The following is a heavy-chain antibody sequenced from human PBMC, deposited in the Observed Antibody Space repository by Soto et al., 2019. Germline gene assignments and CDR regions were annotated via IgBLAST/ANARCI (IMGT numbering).Heavy chain of an antibody. D-gene: IGHD2-21*02. Sequence: QVQLMQSGAEVKKPGASVKVSCKASGNTFTNYYIHWVRQAPGQGLEWMGTINPSGGRTTYAQKFLGRVTMTRDTSPSTLYMELTSLRSEDTAVYYCARGGHVVVVTAAFDYWGQGTLVTVSS. J-gene: IGHJ4*02. CDR2: INPSGGRT. V-gene: IGHV1-46*01. CDR3: ARGGHVVVVTAAFDY. CDR1: GNTFTNYY.